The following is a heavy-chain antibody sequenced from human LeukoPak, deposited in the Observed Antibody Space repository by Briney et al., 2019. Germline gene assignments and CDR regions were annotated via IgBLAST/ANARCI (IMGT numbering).Heavy chain of an antibody. V-gene: IGHV1-46*01. CDR2: INPSGGT. D-gene: IGHD6-19*01. CDR3: AREGVAGTGLDY. Sequence: ASVKVSCKACGYTFSIYNMHWVRQAPGQGLEWMGIINPSGGTSYAQKLQGRITMTRDTSTSTLYMELSSLRSEDTAVYYCAREGVAGTGLDYWGQGTLVTVSS. CDR1: GYTFSIYN. J-gene: IGHJ4*02.